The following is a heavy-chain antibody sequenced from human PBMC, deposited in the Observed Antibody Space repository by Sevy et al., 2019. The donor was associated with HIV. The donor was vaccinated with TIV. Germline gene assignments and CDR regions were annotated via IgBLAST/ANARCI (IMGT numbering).Heavy chain of an antibody. CDR1: GFTFSSYG. J-gene: IGHJ6*02. Sequence: GGSLRLSCAASGFTFSSYGMHWVRQAPGKGLEWVAVISYDGSNKYYADSVKGRFTISRDNSKNTLYLQMNSLRAEDTAVYYCAKAQSYDFWSGYDDYYYYGMDVWGQGTTVTVSS. CDR2: ISYDGSNK. D-gene: IGHD3-3*01. V-gene: IGHV3-30*18. CDR3: AKAQSYDFWSGYDDYYYYGMDV.